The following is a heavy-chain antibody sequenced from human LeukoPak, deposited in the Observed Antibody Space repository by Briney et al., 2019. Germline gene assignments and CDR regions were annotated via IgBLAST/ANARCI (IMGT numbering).Heavy chain of an antibody. Sequence: GGTLRLSCAASGFTFSSYAMSWVRQAPGKGLEWVSAISGSGGSTYYADSVKGRFTISRDNSKNTLYLQMNSLRAEDTAVYYCAKDGSIAGMYYFDYWGQGTLVTVSS. D-gene: IGHD6-6*01. CDR3: AKDGSIAGMYYFDY. CDR2: ISGSGGST. V-gene: IGHV3-23*01. J-gene: IGHJ4*02. CDR1: GFTFSSYA.